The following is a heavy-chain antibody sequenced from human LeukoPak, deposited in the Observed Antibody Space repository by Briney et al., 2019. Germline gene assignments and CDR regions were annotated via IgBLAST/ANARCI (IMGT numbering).Heavy chain of an antibody. D-gene: IGHD5-18*01. CDR1: GFTFDDYA. CDR3: VRGYSYGYHFDY. J-gene: IGHJ4*02. V-gene: IGHV3-9*01. Sequence: PGGSLRLSCAASGFTFDDYAMHWVRQAPGKGLEWVSGISWNSGSIGYADSVKGRFTISRDNAKNSLYLQMNSLRAEDTALYYCVRGYSYGYHFDYWGQGTLVTVSS. CDR2: ISWNSGSI.